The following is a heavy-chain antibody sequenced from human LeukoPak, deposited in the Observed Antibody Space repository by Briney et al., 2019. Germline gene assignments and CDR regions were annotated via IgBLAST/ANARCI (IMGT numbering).Heavy chain of an antibody. D-gene: IGHD3-10*01. Sequence: GGSLRLSCAASGFTFSSYAMSWVRQAPGKGLEWVSAISGSGGSTYYADSVKGRFTISRDNSKNTLYLQMNSLRAEDTAVYYCAKWVITMVRGVIYYYGMDVWGQGTTVTVSS. CDR3: AKWVITMVRGVIYYYGMDV. J-gene: IGHJ6*02. CDR1: GFTFSSYA. V-gene: IGHV3-23*01. CDR2: ISGSGGST.